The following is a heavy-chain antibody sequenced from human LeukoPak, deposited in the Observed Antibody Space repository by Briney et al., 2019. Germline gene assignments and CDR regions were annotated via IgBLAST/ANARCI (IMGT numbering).Heavy chain of an antibody. J-gene: IGHJ6*02. D-gene: IGHD1-1*01. CDR3: ARGIWNDFYYYYGMDV. V-gene: IGHV1-8*01. CDR1: GYTFTSYD. Sequence: AASVKVSCKASGYTFTSYDINWVRQATGQGLEWMGWMNPNSGNTGYAQKFQGRVTMTRNTSISTAYMELSSLRSEDTAVYYCARGIWNDFYYYYGMDVWGQGTTVTVSS. CDR2: MNPNSGNT.